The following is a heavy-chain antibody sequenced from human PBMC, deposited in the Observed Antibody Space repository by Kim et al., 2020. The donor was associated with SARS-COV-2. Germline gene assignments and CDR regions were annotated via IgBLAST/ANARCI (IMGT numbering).Heavy chain of an antibody. D-gene: IGHD3-3*01. CDR2: ISAYNGNT. Sequence: ASVKVSCKASGYTFTSYGISWVRQAPGQGLEWMGWISAYNGNTNYAQKLQGRVTMTTDTSTNTAYMELRSLRSDDTAVYYCAGTRITIFGVVIALDYWGQGTLVTVSS. CDR3: AGTRITIFGVVIALDY. J-gene: IGHJ4*02. V-gene: IGHV1-18*01. CDR1: GYTFTSYG.